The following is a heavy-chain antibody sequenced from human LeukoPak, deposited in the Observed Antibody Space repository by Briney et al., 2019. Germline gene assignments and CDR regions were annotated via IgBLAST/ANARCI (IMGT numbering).Heavy chain of an antibody. CDR2: INHSGST. CDR3: AIAVAGTDRKRYFDY. D-gene: IGHD6-19*01. Sequence: SETLSLTCAAYGGSFSGYYWSWIRHPPGKGLEWIGEINHSGSTNYNPSLKSRVTISVDTSKNQFSLKLSSVTAADTAVYYCAIAVAGTDRKRYFDYWGQGTLVTVSS. V-gene: IGHV4-34*01. CDR1: GGSFSGYY. J-gene: IGHJ4*02.